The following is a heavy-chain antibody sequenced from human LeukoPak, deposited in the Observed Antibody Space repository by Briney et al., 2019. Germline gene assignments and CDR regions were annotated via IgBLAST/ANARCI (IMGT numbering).Heavy chain of an antibody. D-gene: IGHD2-21*02. CDR1: GFSFSGYN. J-gene: IGHJ4*02. CDR2: IRSTGSYI. V-gene: IGHV3-21*06. CDR3: ASDVVTEVVTLTTTDS. Sequence: GGSLRLSCTASGFSFSGYNMKWVRQAPGKGLEWVSSIRSTGSYIHYADSVKGRFTVSRDNAKNSLYLQMNSLKAEDTAVYYCASDVVTEVVTLTTTDSWGQGPLVTVSS.